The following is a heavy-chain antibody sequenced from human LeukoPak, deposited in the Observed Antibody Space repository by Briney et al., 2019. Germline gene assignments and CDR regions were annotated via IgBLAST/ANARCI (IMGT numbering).Heavy chain of an antibody. J-gene: IGHJ4*02. CDR3: ARTTSFTASGYDY. Sequence: ASVTVSYKASVYTFTNYHINWVRQATGHGLEWMGWMNPNNGDSGYAQKFQGRVTITRDTSISTSYMELRSLRSDDTAVYFCARTTSFTASGYDYWGQGTLVTVSS. CDR1: VYTFTNYH. V-gene: IGHV1-8*03. CDR2: MNPNNGDS. D-gene: IGHD6-25*01.